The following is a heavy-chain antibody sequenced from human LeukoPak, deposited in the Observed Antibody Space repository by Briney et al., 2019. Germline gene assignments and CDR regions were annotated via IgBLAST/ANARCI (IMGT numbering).Heavy chain of an antibody. CDR1: GYTFTSYG. V-gene: IGHV1-18*01. CDR2: ISAYNGNT. CDR3: ARDRFGSSWYRGGVDY. Sequence: ASVKVSCKASGYTFTSYGISWVRQAPGQGLEWMGLISAYNGNTNYAQKLQGRVTMTTDTSTSTAYMELRSLRSDDTAVYYCARDRFGSSWYRGGVDYWGQGTLVTVSS. J-gene: IGHJ4*02. D-gene: IGHD6-13*01.